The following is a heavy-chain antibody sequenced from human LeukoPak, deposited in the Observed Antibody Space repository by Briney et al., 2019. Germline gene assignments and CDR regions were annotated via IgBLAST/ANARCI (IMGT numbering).Heavy chain of an antibody. Sequence: SETLSLTRSVSGGSINSYYWSWIRQPPGKGLEWIGYIYYSGSTNYSPSLKSRVSISDTSKNQFSLNLRSVTAADTAVFYCALIDYYNYALVYWGQGTLVTVSS. CDR3: ALIDYYNYALVY. D-gene: IGHD3-10*01. V-gene: IGHV4-59*01. CDR1: GGSINSYY. CDR2: IYYSGST. J-gene: IGHJ4*02.